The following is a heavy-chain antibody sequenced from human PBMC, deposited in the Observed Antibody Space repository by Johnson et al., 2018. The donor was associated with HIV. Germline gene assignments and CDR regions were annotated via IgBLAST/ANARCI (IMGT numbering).Heavy chain of an antibody. V-gene: IGHV3-7*01. CDR1: GFTFSNHH. D-gene: IGHD2-8*02. Sequence: VQLVESGGGLVQPGGSLRLSCAVSGFTFSNHHMTWVRQAPGKGLEWVANINQDGSDKYYVDSVKGRFTISRDNAQNSLYLQMNSLRAEDTAVYYCGRESTGAGTAFDIWGQGTMSPSLQ. CDR3: GRESTGAGTAFDI. J-gene: IGHJ3*02. CDR2: INQDGSDK.